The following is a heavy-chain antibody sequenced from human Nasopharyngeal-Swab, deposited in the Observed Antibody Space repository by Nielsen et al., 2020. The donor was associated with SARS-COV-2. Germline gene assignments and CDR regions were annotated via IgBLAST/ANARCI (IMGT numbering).Heavy chain of an antibody. CDR3: ARAEVPAALDY. V-gene: IGHV4-30-4*01. D-gene: IGHD2-2*01. J-gene: IGHJ4*02. CDR2: IYYSGNT. Sequence: RQAPGKGLEWIGYIYYSGNTYYNPSLKSRVTISVDTSKNQFSLKLSSVTAADTAVYYCARAEVPAALDYWGQGTLVTVSS.